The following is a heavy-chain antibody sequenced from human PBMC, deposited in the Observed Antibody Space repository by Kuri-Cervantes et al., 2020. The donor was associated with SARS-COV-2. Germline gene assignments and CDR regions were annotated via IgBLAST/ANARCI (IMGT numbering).Heavy chain of an antibody. D-gene: IGHD1-26*01. CDR2: INPVFGTT. CDR3: AGGTLVRDRHFDY. CDR1: GGTFSSFL. J-gene: IGHJ4*02. V-gene: IGHV1-69*13. Sequence: SVKVSCKAIGGTFSSFLFSWVRQAPGQGLEWMGGINPVFGTTYYAQQFQGRLTITADESTSTAYLDLSSLTSADTAVYYCAGGTLVRDRHFDYWGQGTLVTVSS.